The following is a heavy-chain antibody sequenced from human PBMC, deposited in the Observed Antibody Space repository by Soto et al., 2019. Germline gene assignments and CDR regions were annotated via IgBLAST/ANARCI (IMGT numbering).Heavy chain of an antibody. CDR1: GGSISSSSYY. D-gene: IGHD1-26*01. CDR3: ARQRPTDGRWEFANYYGMDV. J-gene: IGHJ6*02. CDR2: IYYSGST. V-gene: IGHV4-39*01. Sequence: SETLSLTCTVSGGSISSSSYYWGWIRQPPGKGLEWIGSIYYSGSTYYNPSLKSRVTISVDTSKNQFSLKLSSVTAADTAVYYCARQRPTDGRWEFANYYGMDVWGQGTPVTVSS.